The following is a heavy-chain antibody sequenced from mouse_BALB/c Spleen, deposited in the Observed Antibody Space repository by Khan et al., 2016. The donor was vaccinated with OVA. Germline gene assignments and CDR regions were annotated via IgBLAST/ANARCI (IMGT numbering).Heavy chain of an antibody. CDR3: TRSYDSYYFDY. CDR2: IYPGISDT. V-gene: IGHV1-5*01. J-gene: IGHJ2*01. D-gene: IGHD2-4*01. Sequence: VQLKQSGTVLARPGASVKMSCKASGYSFTSYWMHWVKQRPGQGLEWIGAIYPGISDTRYNQKFKVKAKLTAVTSASTAYMELSSLTIEDSAVYFCTRSYDSYYFDYWGQGTTLTVSS. CDR1: GYSFTSYW.